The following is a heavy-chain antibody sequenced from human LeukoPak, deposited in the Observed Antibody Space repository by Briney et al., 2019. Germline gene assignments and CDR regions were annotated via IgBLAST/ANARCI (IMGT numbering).Heavy chain of an antibody. D-gene: IGHD6-19*01. V-gene: IGHV3-30*18. J-gene: IGHJ6*02. CDR3: AKASGYFYYYAMDV. Sequence: GSLXLSCAASGFTFSSYSMNWVRQAPGKGLEWVAVITYDGSDKYYADSVKGRFTISRDNSKNTLYLQMNSLRAEDTAVYYCAKASGYFYYYAMDVWGQGTTVTVSS. CDR2: ITYDGSDK. CDR1: GFTFSSYS.